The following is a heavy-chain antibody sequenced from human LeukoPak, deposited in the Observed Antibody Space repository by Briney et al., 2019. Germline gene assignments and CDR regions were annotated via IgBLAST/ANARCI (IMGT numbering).Heavy chain of an antibody. J-gene: IGHJ4*02. D-gene: IGHD3/OR15-3a*01. Sequence: GGSLRLSCAASGFTFSSYWMTWVRQAPGKGLEWVAIIKQDGIVKYYVDSVKGRFTISRDNAKNSLYLQMNSLRADGTAVYYCARSTRTGYDFWGQGTLATVSS. CDR3: ARSTRTGYDF. CDR2: IKQDGIVK. CDR1: GFTFSSYW. V-gene: IGHV3-7*01.